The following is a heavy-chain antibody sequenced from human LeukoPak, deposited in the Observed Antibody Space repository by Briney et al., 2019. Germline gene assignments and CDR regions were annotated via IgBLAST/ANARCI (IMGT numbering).Heavy chain of an antibody. CDR1: GGYISSGGYY. V-gene: IGHV4-31*03. D-gene: IGHD3-22*01. J-gene: IGHJ5*02. CDR2: IYYSGST. Sequence: SETLSLTCTVSGGYISSGGYYWSWIRQHPGKGLEWIGYIYYSGSTYYNPSLKSRVTISVDTSKNQFSLKLSSVTAADTAVYYCARGLRYYDSSGPNWFDPWGQGTLVTVSS. CDR3: ARGLRYYDSSGPNWFDP.